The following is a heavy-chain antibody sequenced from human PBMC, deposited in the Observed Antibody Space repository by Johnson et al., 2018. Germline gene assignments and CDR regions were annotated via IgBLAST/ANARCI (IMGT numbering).Heavy chain of an antibody. V-gene: IGHV4-59*01. CDR2: IYYSGST. CDR3: AREAREDSNDHSYHSNLHWFDP. CDR1: GGSISSYY. D-gene: IGHD3-22*01. Sequence: QVQLQESGPGLVKPSETLSLTCIVSGGSISSYYWSWIRQPPGKGLEWIGYIYYSGSTNYNPSLKSRVTISVDTSKNQFSLKLSSVTAADTAVYYCAREAREDSNDHSYHSNLHWFDPWGQGTLVTVSS. J-gene: IGHJ5*02.